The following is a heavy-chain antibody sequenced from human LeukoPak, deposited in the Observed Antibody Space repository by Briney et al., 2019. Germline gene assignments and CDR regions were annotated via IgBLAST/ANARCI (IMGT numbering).Heavy chain of an antibody. D-gene: IGHD3-10*02. J-gene: IGHJ6*04. CDR3: AELGITMIGGV. CDR1: GFSFNFYA. V-gene: IGHV3-30*02. CDR2: IRYDGGYT. Sequence: GGSLRLSCAASGFSFNFYAMHWVRQAPGKGLEWVSLIRYDGGYTDYADSVKGRFTISRDNAKNSLYLQMNSLRAEDTAVYYCAELGITMIGGVWGKGTTVTISS.